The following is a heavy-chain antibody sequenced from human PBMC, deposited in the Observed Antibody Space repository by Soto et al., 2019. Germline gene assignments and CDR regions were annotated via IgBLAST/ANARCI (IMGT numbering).Heavy chain of an antibody. D-gene: IGHD2-21*01. CDR1: GLTFSDFN. CDR3: AKETFFCESRTSYSAKRPRWFDP. V-gene: IGHV3-21*05. CDR2: ISSSGRYT. J-gene: IGHJ5*02. Sequence: GGSLRPFCAASGLTFSDFNMNWVRQAPGKGLEWISYISSSGRYTYYADSVKGRFTISRDHANNSLFLQMNSLVDDDSAVYHCAKETFFCESRTSYSAKRPRWFDPWGPGTLVTVSS.